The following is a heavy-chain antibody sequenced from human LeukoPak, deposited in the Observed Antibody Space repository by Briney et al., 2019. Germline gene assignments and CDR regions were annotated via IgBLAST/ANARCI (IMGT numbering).Heavy chain of an antibody. CDR3: ARGDYGSGTYLWGS. CDR2: INHSGST. J-gene: IGHJ5*02. CDR1: GVSFSGYY. D-gene: IGHD3-10*01. Sequence: PSETLSLTCAVYGVSFSGYYWSWIRQPPGKGLEWIGEINHSGSTNYNPSLKSRVTISVDTSQNQFSLQLTSVTAADTAVYYCARGDYGSGTYLWGSWGQGILVTVSP. V-gene: IGHV4-34*01.